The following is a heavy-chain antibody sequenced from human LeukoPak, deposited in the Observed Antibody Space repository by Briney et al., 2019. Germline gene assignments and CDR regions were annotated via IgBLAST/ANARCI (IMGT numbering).Heavy chain of an antibody. CDR1: GFTFDDYG. D-gene: IGHD3-22*01. Sequence: GGSLRLSCAASGFTFDDYGMSWVRHAPGKGLEWVSGINWNGGSTGYADSVKGRFTISRDHASKSLYLQMNSLRAEDTALYFCTRAKTGYYDSTGYYLGAYWGQGTLVTVSS. CDR2: INWNGGST. V-gene: IGHV3-20*04. J-gene: IGHJ4*02. CDR3: TRAKTGYYDSTGYYLGAY.